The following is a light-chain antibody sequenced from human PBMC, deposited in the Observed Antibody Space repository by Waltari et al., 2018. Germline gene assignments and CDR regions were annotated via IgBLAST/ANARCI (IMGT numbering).Light chain of an antibody. Sequence: DIQMTQSPPSLSASVGDRVIITCQASQDISNSLNWYQQKPGKAHKLLINDASNLQAGVPSRFSGSGSGTNFVFIISSVRPEDVATYYCQQHDNLPLTFGQGTRLEIK. CDR1: QDISNS. J-gene: IGKJ5*01. V-gene: IGKV1-33*01. CDR3: QQHDNLPLT. CDR2: DAS.